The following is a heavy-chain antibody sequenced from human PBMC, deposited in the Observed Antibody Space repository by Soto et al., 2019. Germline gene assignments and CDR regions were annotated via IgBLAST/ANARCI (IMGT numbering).Heavy chain of an antibody. CDR3: AIWGWEKGAFDI. CDR1: GGSLSSYY. J-gene: IGHJ3*02. Sequence: QVQLQESGPGLVKHSETLSLTCTVSGGSLSSYYWSWIRQPPGKGLEWIGYIYYSGSTNYNPSLKRRVTISLDTSKNQFSLKLSSVTAEDTAVYYCAIWGWEKGAFDIGGQGTMVTVSS. D-gene: IGHD7-27*01. CDR2: IYYSGST. V-gene: IGHV4-59*01.